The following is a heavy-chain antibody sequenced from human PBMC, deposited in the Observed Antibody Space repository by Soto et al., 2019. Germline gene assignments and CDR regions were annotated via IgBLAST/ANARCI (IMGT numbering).Heavy chain of an antibody. CDR1: GFTVSSNY. D-gene: IGHD3-10*01. CDR2: IYSGGST. Sequence: GGSLRLSCAASGFTVSSNYMSWVRQAPGKGLEWVSVIYSGGSTYYADSVKGRFTISRHNSKNTLYLQMNSLRAEDTAVYYCAKAYYYGSGSPPGYWGQGTLVPVSS. V-gene: IGHV3-53*01. J-gene: IGHJ4*02. CDR3: AKAYYYGSGSPPGY.